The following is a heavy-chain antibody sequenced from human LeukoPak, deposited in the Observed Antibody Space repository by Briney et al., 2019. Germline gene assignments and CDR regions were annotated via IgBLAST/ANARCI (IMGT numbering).Heavy chain of an antibody. Sequence: ASVKVSCKASGYTFTSYYMHWVRQAPGQGLEWMGIINPSGGSTSYAQKFQGRVTMTRDMSTSTVYMELSSLGSEDTAVYYCARDRYYDSSGSSPYYFDYWGQGTLVTVSS. CDR2: INPSGGST. V-gene: IGHV1-46*01. D-gene: IGHD3-22*01. CDR1: GYTFTSYY. CDR3: ARDRYYDSSGSSPYYFDY. J-gene: IGHJ4*02.